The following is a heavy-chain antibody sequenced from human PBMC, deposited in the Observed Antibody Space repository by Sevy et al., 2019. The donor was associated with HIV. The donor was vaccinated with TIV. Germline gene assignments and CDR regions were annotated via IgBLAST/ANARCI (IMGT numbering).Heavy chain of an antibody. CDR2: INPNSGDT. V-gene: IGHV1-2*02. Sequence: ASVKVSCKASRNTFTVYFVYWVRQAPGQGLEWMGWINPNSGDTNYAQNFQGRVTMTSDASISTAYMELSSLTSDDTAVYYCARGVTIFGVDYYFQHWGQGALVTVSS. J-gene: IGHJ1*01. CDR3: ARGVTIFGVDYYFQH. CDR1: RNTFTVYF. D-gene: IGHD3-3*01.